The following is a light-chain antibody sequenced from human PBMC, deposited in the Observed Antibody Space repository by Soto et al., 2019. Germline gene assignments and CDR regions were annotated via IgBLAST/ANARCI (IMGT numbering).Light chain of an antibody. CDR1: SSNIGAGYD. CDR3: QSYDNALSGSRL. J-gene: IGLJ2*01. Sequence: QSVLTQPPSVSGAPGQRVTISCTGSSSNIGAGYDVHWYQQLPGTAPKLLIYHNTNRPSGVPDRFSGSKSGTSASLTVTGLQAEDEADYYCQSYDNALSGSRLFGGGTKLSVL. CDR2: HNT. V-gene: IGLV1-40*01.